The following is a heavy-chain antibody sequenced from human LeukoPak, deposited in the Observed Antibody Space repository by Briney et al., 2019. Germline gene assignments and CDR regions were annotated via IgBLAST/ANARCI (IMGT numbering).Heavy chain of an antibody. CDR3: ARLVSYYGSGNNYMDV. V-gene: IGHV5-51*01. CDR2: IYPGDSDT. Sequence: GESLKISCKGSGYSFPSYWIAWVRQMPGKGLEWMGIIYPGDSDTRYSPSFQGQVTISADKSISTAYLQWSSLKASDTAMYYCARLVSYYGSGNNYMDVWGKGTTVTVSS. D-gene: IGHD3-10*01. J-gene: IGHJ6*03. CDR1: GYSFPSYW.